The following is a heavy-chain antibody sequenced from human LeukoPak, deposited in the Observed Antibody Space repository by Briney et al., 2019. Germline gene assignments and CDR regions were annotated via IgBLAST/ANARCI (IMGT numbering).Heavy chain of an antibody. CDR3: ARLLLDYFDY. Sequence: PSETLSLTCIVSGGSISSYYWSWIRQPPGKGLEWIGYIYTSGSTNYNPSLKSRVTISVDTSKNQFSLKLSSVTAADTAVYYSARLLLDYFDYWGQGTLVTVSS. CDR1: GGSISSYY. J-gene: IGHJ4*02. CDR2: IYTSGST. V-gene: IGHV4-4*09.